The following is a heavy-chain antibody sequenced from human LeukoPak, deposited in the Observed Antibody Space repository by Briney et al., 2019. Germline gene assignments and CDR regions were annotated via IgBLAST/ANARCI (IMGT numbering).Heavy chain of an antibody. CDR1: GYSFTSYW. CDR3: ARCTASSSNDY. D-gene: IGHD6-19*01. J-gene: IGHJ4*02. CDR2: IEPGDSYA. Sequence: GESLKISCKGSGYSFTSYWITWVRQTPGKGLEWMGRIEPGDSYANYSPSFQGHVTISADKSISTAYLQWSSLKASDTGMYYCARCTASSSNDYWGQGTLVTVSS. V-gene: IGHV5-10-1*01.